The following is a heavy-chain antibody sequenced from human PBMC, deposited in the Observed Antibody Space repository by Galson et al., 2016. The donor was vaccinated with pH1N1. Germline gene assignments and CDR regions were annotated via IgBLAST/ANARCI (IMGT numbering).Heavy chain of an antibody. CDR2: ITASGGNT. J-gene: IGHJ4*02. CDR1: GFTFSSYA. Sequence: SLRLSCAASGFTFSSYAMSWVRQAPGKGLEWVSSITASGGNTYYADSVKGRFTISRDNSTNTLFLQMNSLRAEDTAVYYCVKRPTAATGPFEYWGQGTLVTVSS. CDR3: VKRPTAATGPFEY. D-gene: IGHD6-13*01. V-gene: IGHV3-23*01.